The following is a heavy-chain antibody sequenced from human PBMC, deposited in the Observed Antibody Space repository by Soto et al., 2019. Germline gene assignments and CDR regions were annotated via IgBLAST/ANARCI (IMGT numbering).Heavy chain of an antibody. CDR3: ARLKDFSGGSCNAVGYYYGLDV. D-gene: IGHD2-15*01. V-gene: IGHV4-39*01. CDR2: IYHSGTT. Sequence: SETLSLTCTVSGGSISSSRHHWGWIRQPPGKGLEWIGSIYHSGTTYYNPPFKCRVPISVDTSKNHFSLRLSFVTAADTAVFYCARLKDFSGGSCNAVGYYYGLDVWGQGTTVTVSS. CDR1: GGSISSSRHH. J-gene: IGHJ6*02.